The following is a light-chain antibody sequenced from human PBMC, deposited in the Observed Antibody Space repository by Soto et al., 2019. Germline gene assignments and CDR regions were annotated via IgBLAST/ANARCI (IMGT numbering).Light chain of an antibody. CDR3: QQYGSPPFT. Sequence: DIVLTQSPGTLSLSPGESATLSCRASQSISSSNLAWYQQKPGQAPRLLIYGASSRATGIPDRFSGGGSGSDFTLTINRLEPDDFAAYYCQQYGSPPFTFGPGTKVDIK. CDR1: QSISSSN. V-gene: IGKV3-20*01. J-gene: IGKJ3*01. CDR2: GAS.